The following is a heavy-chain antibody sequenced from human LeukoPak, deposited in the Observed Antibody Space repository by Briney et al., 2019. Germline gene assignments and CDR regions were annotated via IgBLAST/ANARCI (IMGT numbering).Heavy chain of an antibody. CDR3: AKAPQINYYYYGMDV. CDR1: GFTFSSYA. CDR2: ISGSGGST. J-gene: IGHJ6*02. V-gene: IGHV3-23*01. Sequence: PGGSLRLSCAASGFTFSSYAMSWVRQAPGKGLEWVSAISGSGGSTYYADSVKGRFTISRDNSKNTLYLQMNSLRAEDTAVYYCAKAPQINYYYYGMDVWSQGTTVTVSS.